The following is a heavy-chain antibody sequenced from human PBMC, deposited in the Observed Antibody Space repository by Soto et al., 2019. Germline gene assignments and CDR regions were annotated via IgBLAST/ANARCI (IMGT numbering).Heavy chain of an antibody. CDR2: IIPIFGTA. V-gene: IGHV1-69*13. Sequence: ASVKVSCKASGGTFSSYAISWVRQAPGQGLEWMGGIIPIFGTANYAQKFQGRVTITADESTSTAYMELSSLRSEDTAVYYCARAYSSLSGMDVWGQGTTVTVSS. D-gene: IGHD6-6*01. CDR3: ARAYSSLSGMDV. CDR1: GGTFSSYA. J-gene: IGHJ6*02.